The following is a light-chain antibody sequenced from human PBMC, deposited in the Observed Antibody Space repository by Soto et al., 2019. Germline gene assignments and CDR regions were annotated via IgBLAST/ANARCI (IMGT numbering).Light chain of an antibody. Sequence: EIVLTQSPATLSLSPGERATLSCRASQSVSRYLAWYQQKPGQAPRLLIYDASNRATGIPARFSGSGSGTDFTLTISSLEPEDFAVYYCEQRSDWPLTFGGGTKVAIK. CDR2: DAS. J-gene: IGKJ4*01. V-gene: IGKV3-11*01. CDR1: QSVSRY. CDR3: EQRSDWPLT.